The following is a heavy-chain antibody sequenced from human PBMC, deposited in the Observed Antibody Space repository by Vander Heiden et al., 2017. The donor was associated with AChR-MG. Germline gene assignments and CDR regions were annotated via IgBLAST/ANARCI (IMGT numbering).Heavy chain of an antibody. D-gene: IGHD5-18*01. J-gene: IGHJ6*02. Sequence: QVQLQPWGAGLLNPSETLSPTCAVYGGSFSCYYWSWIRQPPGKGLECIGEINHSGSTNYNPPLKSRVTIAVDTSKNQFSLKRSSVTAADTAVYYCARERIQLWLLPLRCGYYYGMDVWGQGTTVTVSS. CDR2: INHSGST. V-gene: IGHV4-34*01. CDR3: ARERIQLWLLPLRCGYYYGMDV. CDR1: GGSFSCYY.